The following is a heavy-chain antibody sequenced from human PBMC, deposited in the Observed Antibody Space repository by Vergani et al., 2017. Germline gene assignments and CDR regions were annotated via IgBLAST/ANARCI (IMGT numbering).Heavy chain of an antibody. CDR3: ARGAKAPVTYYDFWSGYYPGGYYYYMDV. V-gene: IGHV4-34*01. CDR1: GGSFSGYY. Sequence: QVQLQQWGAGLLKPSETLSLTCAVYGGSFSGYYWSWIRQPPGKGLEWIGEINHSGSTNYNPSLKSRVTISVDTSKNQFSLKLSSVTAADTAVYYCARGAKAPVTYYDFWSGYYPGGYYYYMDVWGKGTTVTVSS. J-gene: IGHJ6*03. CDR2: INHSGST. D-gene: IGHD3-3*01.